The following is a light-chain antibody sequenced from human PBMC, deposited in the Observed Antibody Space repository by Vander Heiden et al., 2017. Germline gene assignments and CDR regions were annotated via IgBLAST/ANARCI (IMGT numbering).Light chain of an antibody. CDR1: NIASKS. J-gene: IGLJ2*01. V-gene: IGLV3-21*02. CDR3: QVWDSSSDHVV. Sequence: SYVLIQPPTASVAPGQTARFSCGGNNIASKSVHWYQQKPGQAPVLVVYEDSDRPSGIPERFSGSNAGNTATLTISRVEAGDEADYYCQVWDSSSDHVVFGGGTKLTVL. CDR2: EDS.